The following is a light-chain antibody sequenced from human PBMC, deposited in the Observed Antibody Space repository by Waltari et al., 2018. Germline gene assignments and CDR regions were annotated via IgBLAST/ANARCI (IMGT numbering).Light chain of an antibody. CDR3: QQANSFPRT. CDR2: AAS. V-gene: IGKV1-12*01. Sequence: DIQMTQSPSSVSASVGDRVTITCRASQDISSWLAWYQQQPGKAPKLLIYAASSLQSGVPSRFSGSGSGTDFTLTISSLQPEDFATYYCQQANSFPRTFGQGTKVEI. CDR1: QDISSW. J-gene: IGKJ1*01.